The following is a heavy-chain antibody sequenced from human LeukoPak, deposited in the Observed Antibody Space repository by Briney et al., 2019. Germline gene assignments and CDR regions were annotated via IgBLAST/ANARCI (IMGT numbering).Heavy chain of an antibody. Sequence: KSSETLSLTCAVYGASLHGHYWSWIRQSPGKGLEWIGEGSDRGGTKFNPSLKGRVTISADPSKNQFSLNLYSVTAADTAVYHCAMNGQSGFSFDPWGQGTLVTVSS. CDR1: GASLHGHY. D-gene: IGHD1-26*01. V-gene: IGHV4-34*01. CDR2: GSDRGGT. CDR3: AMNGQSGFSFDP. J-gene: IGHJ5*02.